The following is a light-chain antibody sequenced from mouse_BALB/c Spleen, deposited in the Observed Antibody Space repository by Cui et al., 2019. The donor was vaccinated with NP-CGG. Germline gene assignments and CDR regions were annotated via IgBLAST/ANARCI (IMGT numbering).Light chain of an antibody. CDR1: TGAVTTSNY. CDR3: ALWYSTHWV. CDR2: GTN. Sequence: QPVLPPNSALTTSPGETVTLTCRSSTGAVTTSNYANWVQEKPDHLFTGLIGGTNNRAPGVPARFSGSLIGDKAALTITGAQTEDDAIYFCALWYSTHWVFGGGTKLTVL. J-gene: IGLJ1*01. V-gene: IGLV1*01.